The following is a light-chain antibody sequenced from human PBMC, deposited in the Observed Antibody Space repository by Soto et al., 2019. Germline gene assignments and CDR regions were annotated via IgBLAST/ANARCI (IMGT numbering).Light chain of an antibody. CDR3: CSYAGTNTFV. CDR2: EGN. J-gene: IGLJ1*01. Sequence: QSVLTQPASVSGSPGQSITISCTGTSSDVGSYNLVSWYQQHPGKAPKLMIYEGNKRTSGVSNRFSGSKSANTASLTISGLQTEDEADYYCCSYAGTNTFVFGTGTKLTVL. V-gene: IGLV2-23*01. CDR1: SSDVGSYNL.